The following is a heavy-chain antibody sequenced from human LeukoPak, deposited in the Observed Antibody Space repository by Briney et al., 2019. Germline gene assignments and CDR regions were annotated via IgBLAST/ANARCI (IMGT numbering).Heavy chain of an antibody. CDR1: GYTFTGYY. V-gene: IGHV1-2*04. Sequence: ASVKVSCKASGYTFTGYYMHWVRQAPGQGLEWMGWINPNSGGTNYAQKFQGWVTMTRDTSISTAYMELSRLRSDDTAVYYCARDRNGLGSRDAFDIWGQGTMVTVSS. CDR3: ARDRNGLGSRDAFDI. CDR2: INPNSGGT. J-gene: IGHJ3*02. D-gene: IGHD3-10*01.